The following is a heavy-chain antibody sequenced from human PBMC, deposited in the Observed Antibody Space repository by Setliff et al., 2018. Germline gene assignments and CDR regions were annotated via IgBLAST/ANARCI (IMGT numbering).Heavy chain of an antibody. J-gene: IGHJ3*02. Sequence: PSETLSLTCTVYGASFSDYYWGWIRQPPGKGLEWIAEINHSGSTNYNPSLKSRVTISVDTSKNQFSLKLSSVTAADTAVYYCARGRMRGSCSGPSCTYDPFDIWGQGTPVTVSS. CDR2: INHSGST. CDR1: GASFSDYY. CDR3: ARGRMRGSCSGPSCTYDPFDI. V-gene: IGHV4-34*01. D-gene: IGHD2-2*01.